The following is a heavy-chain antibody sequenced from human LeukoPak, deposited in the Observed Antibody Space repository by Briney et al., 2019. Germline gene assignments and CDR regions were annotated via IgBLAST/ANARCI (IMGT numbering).Heavy chain of an antibody. CDR3: ARSMVRGEGYYYYGMDV. CDR1: GGTFSSYA. J-gene: IGHJ6*04. V-gene: IGHV1-69*05. D-gene: IGHD3-10*01. Sequence: SVKLSCKASGGTFSSYAISWVRQAPGQGLEWRGGIIPIFGTANYAQKFQGRVTITTDKSTSTAYMELSSLRSEDTAVYYCARSMVRGEGYYYYGMDVWGKGTTVTVSS. CDR2: IIPIFGTA.